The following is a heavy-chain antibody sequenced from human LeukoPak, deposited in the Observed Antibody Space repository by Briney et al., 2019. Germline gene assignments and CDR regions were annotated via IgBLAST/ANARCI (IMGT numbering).Heavy chain of an antibody. Sequence: GASVKVSCEASGYTFTRYGMNWVRQAPGQGLEWMGWINTNTGNPTYAQGFTGRFVFSLDTSVSTAYLLISSLKAEDTAVYYCARTASIAARRGEEWPNWFDPWGQGTLVAVSS. J-gene: IGHJ5*02. V-gene: IGHV7-4-1*02. CDR3: ARTASIAARRGEEWPNWFDP. CDR2: INTNTGNP. D-gene: IGHD6-6*01. CDR1: GYTFTRYG.